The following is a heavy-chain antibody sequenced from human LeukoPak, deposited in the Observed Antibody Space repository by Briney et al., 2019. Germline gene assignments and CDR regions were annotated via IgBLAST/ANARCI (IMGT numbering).Heavy chain of an antibody. Sequence: SVKVSCKASGGTFSSYAISWVRQAPGQGLEWMGRIIPIFGTANYAQKFQGRVTITTDESTSTAYMELSSLRSEDTAVYYCASPSGVAAAGTWYFDYWGQGTLVTVSS. J-gene: IGHJ4*02. CDR3: ASPSGVAAAGTWYFDY. D-gene: IGHD6-13*01. V-gene: IGHV1-69*05. CDR1: GGTFSSYA. CDR2: IIPIFGTA.